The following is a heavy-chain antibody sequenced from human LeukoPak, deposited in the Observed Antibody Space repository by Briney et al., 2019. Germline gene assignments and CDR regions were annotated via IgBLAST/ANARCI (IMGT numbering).Heavy chain of an antibody. CDR3: AKDSYDSSGYQSY. D-gene: IGHD3-22*01. CDR1: GFTFSSYA. CDR2: ISYDGSNK. Sequence: GRSLRLSCAASGFTFSSYAMHWVRQAPGKGLEWVAVISYDGSNKYYADSVKGRFTISRDNSKNTLYLQMNSLRPEDTAVYYCAKDSYDSSGYQSYWGQGTLVTVSS. J-gene: IGHJ4*02. V-gene: IGHV3-30*04.